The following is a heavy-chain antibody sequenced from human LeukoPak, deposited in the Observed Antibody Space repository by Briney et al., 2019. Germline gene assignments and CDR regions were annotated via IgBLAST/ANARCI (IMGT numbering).Heavy chain of an antibody. CDR2: MNPNSGNT. CDR3: ARVFSSSSLMNYYYMDV. V-gene: IGHV1-8*01. Sequence: ASVKVSCKASGYTFTSYDINWVRQATGQGLEWMGWMNPNSGNTGYAQKFQGRVTMSRNTSISTAYMELSSLRSEDTAVYYCARVFSSSSLMNYYYMDVWGKGTTVTVSS. J-gene: IGHJ6*03. CDR1: GYTFTSYD. D-gene: IGHD2-2*01.